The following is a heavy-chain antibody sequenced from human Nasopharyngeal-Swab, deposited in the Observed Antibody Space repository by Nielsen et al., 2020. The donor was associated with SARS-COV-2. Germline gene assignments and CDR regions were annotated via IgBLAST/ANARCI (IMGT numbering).Heavy chain of an antibody. CDR2: INHSGST. Sequence: WIRQPPGKGLEWIGEINHSGSTNYNPSLKSRVTISVDTSKNQFSLKLSSVTAADTAVYYRARGSVTGGDGMDVWGQGTTVTVSS. J-gene: IGHJ6*02. CDR3: ARGSVTGGDGMDV. D-gene: IGHD4-17*01. V-gene: IGHV4-34*01.